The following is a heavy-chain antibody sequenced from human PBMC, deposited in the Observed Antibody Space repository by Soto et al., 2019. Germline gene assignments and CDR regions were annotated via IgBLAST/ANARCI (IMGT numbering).Heavy chain of an antibody. Sequence: RASVKVSCKASGYTFTSYGISWVRQAPGQGLEWMGWISAYNGNTNYAQKLQGRVTMTTDTSTSTAYMELRSLRSDDTAVYYCARDPATVTTIYYYYGMDVWGQGTTVTVSS. CDR1: GYTFTSYG. D-gene: IGHD4-17*01. CDR2: ISAYNGNT. V-gene: IGHV1-18*01. CDR3: ARDPATVTTIYYYYGMDV. J-gene: IGHJ6*02.